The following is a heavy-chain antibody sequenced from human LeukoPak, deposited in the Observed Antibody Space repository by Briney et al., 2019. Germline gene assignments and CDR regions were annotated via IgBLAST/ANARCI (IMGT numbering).Heavy chain of an antibody. V-gene: IGHV4-39*07. CDR1: GGSISSSSYY. J-gene: IGHJ6*03. Sequence: SETLSLTCTVSGGSISSSSYYWGWIRQPPGKGLEWIGSIYYSGSAYYNPSLKSRVTISVDTSKNQFSLKLSSVTAADTAVYYCARAIAVAGSWGYYYMDVWGKGTTVTVSS. CDR3: ARAIAVAGSWGYYYMDV. D-gene: IGHD6-19*01. CDR2: IYYSGSA.